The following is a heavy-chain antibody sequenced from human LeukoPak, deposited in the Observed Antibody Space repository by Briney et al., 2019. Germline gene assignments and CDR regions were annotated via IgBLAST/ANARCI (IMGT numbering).Heavy chain of an antibody. Sequence: PGGSLRLSCAASGFTFSIFWMHWVRRAPGKGLVWVSRINSDGSSTDYADSVKGRFTISRDDAKNTLYLQMNSLRAEDTAVYYCARNLASWYYYYYGMDVWGQGTTVTVSS. J-gene: IGHJ6*02. CDR2: INSDGSST. CDR1: GFTFSIFW. CDR3: ARNLASWYYYYYGMDV. V-gene: IGHV3-74*01. D-gene: IGHD6-13*01.